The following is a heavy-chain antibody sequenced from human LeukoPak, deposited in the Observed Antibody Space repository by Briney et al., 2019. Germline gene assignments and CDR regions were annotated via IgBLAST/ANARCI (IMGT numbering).Heavy chain of an antibody. CDR2: IYYSGST. V-gene: IGHV4-39*07. D-gene: IGHD2-15*01. CDR1: GGSISSSSYY. CDR3: ARAEHIVVVVAANYFDY. J-gene: IGHJ4*02. Sequence: SETLSLTCTVSGGSISSSSYYWGWIRQPPGRGLEWIGSIYYSGSTYYNPSLKSRVTISVDTSKNQFSLKLSSVTAADTAVYYCARAEHIVVVVAANYFDYWGQGTLVTVSS.